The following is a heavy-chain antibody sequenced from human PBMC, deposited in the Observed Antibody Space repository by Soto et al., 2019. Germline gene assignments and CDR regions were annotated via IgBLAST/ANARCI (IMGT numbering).Heavy chain of an antibody. CDR2: ISAYNGNT. D-gene: IGHD2-2*01. CDR1: GYTFTSYG. V-gene: IGHV1-18*01. CDR3: ASTTPYCSSTSCYWGAFDI. J-gene: IGHJ3*02. Sequence: QVQLVQSGAEVKKTGASVKVSCKASGYTFTSYGISWVRQAPGQGLEWMGWISAYNGNTNYAQKLQGRVTMTTDTSTSTAYMELRSLRSDDTAVYYCASTTPYCSSTSCYWGAFDIWGQGTMVTVSS.